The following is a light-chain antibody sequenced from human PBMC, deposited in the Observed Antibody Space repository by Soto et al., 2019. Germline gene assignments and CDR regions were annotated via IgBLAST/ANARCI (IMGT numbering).Light chain of an antibody. CDR1: QSVSSY. CDR2: DAS. V-gene: IGKV3-11*01. CDR3: QQRSNWPRVT. Sequence: EIVLTQSPATLSLSPGERATLSCRASQSVSSYLAWYQQKPGQAPRLLIYDASNRATGIPVRFSGSGSGTDFTLTISSLDPEDFAVYYCQQRSNWPRVTFGPGTKVDIK. J-gene: IGKJ3*01.